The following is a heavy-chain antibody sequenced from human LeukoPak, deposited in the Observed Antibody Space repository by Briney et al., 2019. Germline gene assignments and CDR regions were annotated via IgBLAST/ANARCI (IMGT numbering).Heavy chain of an antibody. D-gene: IGHD5-24*01. J-gene: IGHJ3*02. CDR2: IYHSGST. Sequence: SETLSLTCTVSGGSISSYYWSWIRQPPGKGLEWIGYIYHSGSTNYNPSLKSRVTISLDRSKNQFSLKLTSVTAADTAIYYCARVGGMTTINNAAFDIWGQGTMVTVS. CDR3: ARVGGMTTINNAAFDI. CDR1: GGSISSYY. V-gene: IGHV4-59*01.